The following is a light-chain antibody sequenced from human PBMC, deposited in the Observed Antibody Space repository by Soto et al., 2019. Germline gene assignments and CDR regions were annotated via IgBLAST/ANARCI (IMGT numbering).Light chain of an antibody. J-gene: IGLJ2*01. V-gene: IGLV2-14*01. CDR2: EVS. CDR1: SSDVGGYNY. CDR3: SSYTGTDTLEV. Sequence: QSVLTQPASVSGSPGQSITISCTGTSSDVGGYNYVSWYQQHPGKAPKLMIYEVSNRPSGVSNRFSASKSGNTASLTISGLQAEDEADYYCSSYTGTDTLEVFGGGTKVTVL.